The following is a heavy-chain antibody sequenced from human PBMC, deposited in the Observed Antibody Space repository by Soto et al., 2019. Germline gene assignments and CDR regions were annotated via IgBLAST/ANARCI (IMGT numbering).Heavy chain of an antibody. V-gene: IGHV3-23*01. Sequence: GWSLRLSCAASVFTFSIYGMSWGRQFPGKGLEWVSTISDSGDSAYYADSVKGRFTISRDNSKNTLYLQMNSLRAEDTAVYYCARPYGGKIGDAPDLWGQGTMVTVSS. CDR2: ISDSGDSA. J-gene: IGHJ3*01. CDR1: VFTFSIYG. CDR3: ARPYGGKIGDAPDL. D-gene: IGHD2-15*01.